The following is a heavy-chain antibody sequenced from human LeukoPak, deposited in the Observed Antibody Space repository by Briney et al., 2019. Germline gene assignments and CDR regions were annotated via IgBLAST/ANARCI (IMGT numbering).Heavy chain of an antibody. CDR1: GFTFSSYA. J-gene: IGHJ4*02. CDR2: ISYDGSNK. V-gene: IGHV3-30-3*01. D-gene: IGHD6-13*01. Sequence: PGGSLRLSCAASGFTFSSYAMHWVRQAPGKGLEWVAVISYDGSNKYYADSVKGRFTISRDNSKNTLYLQMNSLRAEDTAVYYCARAGYSSSWYVSDYWGQGTLVTVSS. CDR3: ARAGYSSSWYVSDY.